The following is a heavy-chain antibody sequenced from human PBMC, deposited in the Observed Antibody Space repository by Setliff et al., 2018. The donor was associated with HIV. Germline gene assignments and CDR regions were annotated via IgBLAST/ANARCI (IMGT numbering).Heavy chain of an antibody. CDR1: GFTFSNYA. CDR2: VGAVGSPT. CDR3: ARDPLPDFRGWCY. V-gene: IGHV3-23*01. D-gene: IGHD3-10*01. Sequence: GGSLRLSCAASGFTFSNYAMGWVRQGPGKGLEWVSTVGAVGSPTHYAESVRGRFTISKDNSKSTLSLQMNSLREEDTAVYYCARDPLPDFRGWCYWGQGTLVTVSS. J-gene: IGHJ4*02.